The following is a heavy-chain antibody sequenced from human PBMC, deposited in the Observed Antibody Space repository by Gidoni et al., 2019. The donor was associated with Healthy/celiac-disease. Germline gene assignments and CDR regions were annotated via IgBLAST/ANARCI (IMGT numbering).Heavy chain of an antibody. CDR2: IWYDGSNK. CDR3: ARDLNWVYFDY. Sequence: QVQLVESGGGVVQPGRSLRLSCAASGFTFSSYGMHWVRQAPGKGLEWVAVIWYDGSNKYYAESVKGRFNISRDNSKNTLYLQMNSLRAEDTAVYYCARDLNWVYFDYWGQGTLVTVSS. J-gene: IGHJ4*02. V-gene: IGHV3-33*01. D-gene: IGHD3-16*01. CDR1: GFTFSSYG.